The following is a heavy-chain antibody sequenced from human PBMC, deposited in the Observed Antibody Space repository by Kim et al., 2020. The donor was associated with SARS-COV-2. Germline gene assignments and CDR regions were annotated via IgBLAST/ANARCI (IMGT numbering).Heavy chain of an antibody. D-gene: IGHD6-13*01. CDR3: ARQGAAAGAPTSYYYGMDV. Sequence: GEFLKISCKGSGYSFTSYWISWVRQMTGKGLEVMGRIDPSDADTNYSASFQGHVTISSDKPISTAYLQWSSLKASDTAMYYCARQGAAAGAPTSYYYGMDVWGQETTVTVSS. V-gene: IGHV5-10-1*01. CDR2: IDPSDADT. CDR1: GYSFTSYW. J-gene: IGHJ6*02.